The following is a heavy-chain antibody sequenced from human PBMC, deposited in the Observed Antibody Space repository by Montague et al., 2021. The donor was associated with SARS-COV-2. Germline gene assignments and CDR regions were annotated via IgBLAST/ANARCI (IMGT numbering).Heavy chain of an antibody. CDR3: ARDSRTSGWGYWYHGFDV. CDR1: GGSINSYY. Sequence: SETLSLTCGVSGGSINSYYWSWIRQPAGKGLEWIGRIYTSGRTNHNPSLKSRVTISVDTSRNHLSLKLTSVTAADTAVYYCARDSRTSGWGYWYHGFDVWGQGTTVTVSS. CDR2: IYTSGRT. D-gene: IGHD6-19*01. V-gene: IGHV4-4*07. J-gene: IGHJ6*02.